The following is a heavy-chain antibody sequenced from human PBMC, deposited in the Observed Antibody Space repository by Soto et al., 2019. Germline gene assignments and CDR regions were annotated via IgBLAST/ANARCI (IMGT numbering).Heavy chain of an antibody. J-gene: IGHJ6*02. V-gene: IGHV3-23*01. CDR3: AKDLFSSSWADYYYYGMDV. Sequence: GGSLRLSCAASGFTFSSYAMSWVRQAPGKGLEWVSAISGSGGSTYYADSVKGRFTISRDNSKNTLYLQMNSLRAEDTAVYYCAKDLFSSSWADYYYYGMDVWGQGTTVTVSS. CDR1: GFTFSSYA. CDR2: ISGSGGST. D-gene: IGHD6-13*01.